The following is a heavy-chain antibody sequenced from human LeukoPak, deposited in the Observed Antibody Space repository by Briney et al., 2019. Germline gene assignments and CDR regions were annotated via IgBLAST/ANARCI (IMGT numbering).Heavy chain of an antibody. CDR2: IIPIFGTA. D-gene: IGHD2-2*02. Sequence: PGASVKVSCKASGGTFSSYAISWVRQAPGQGLEWMGGIIPIFGTANYAQTVQGRVTITTDESTSPAYMELSSLRSEDTAVYYCARARCSSTSCHIPYYFDYWGQGTLVTVSS. V-gene: IGHV1-69*05. CDR3: ARARCSSTSCHIPYYFDY. J-gene: IGHJ4*02. CDR1: GGTFSSYA.